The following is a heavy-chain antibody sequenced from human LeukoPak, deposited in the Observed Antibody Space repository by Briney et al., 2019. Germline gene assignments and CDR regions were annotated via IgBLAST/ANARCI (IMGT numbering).Heavy chain of an antibody. V-gene: IGHV4-34*01. J-gene: IGHJ6*02. Sequence: SETLSLTCAVYGGSFSGYYWSWIRQPPGKGLEWIGEINHSGSTNYNPSLKSRVTISVGTSKNQFSLKLSSVTAADTAVYYCARLGYSNSLYYYYGMDVWGQGTTVTVSS. CDR1: GGSFSGYY. CDR3: ARLGYSNSLYYYYGMDV. CDR2: INHSGST. D-gene: IGHD4-11*01.